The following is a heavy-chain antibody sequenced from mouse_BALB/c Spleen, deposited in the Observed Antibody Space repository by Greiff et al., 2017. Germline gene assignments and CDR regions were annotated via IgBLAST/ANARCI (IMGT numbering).Heavy chain of an antibody. CDR1: GFTFSSYW. V-gene: IGHV6-6*02. CDR2: IRLKSDNYAT. D-gene: IGHD2-2*01. CDR3: TRWLPLYAMDY. Sequence: EVKVEESGGGLVQPGGSMKLSCVASGFTFSSYWMSWVRQSPEKGLEWVAEIRLKSDNYATHYAESVKGKFTISRDDSKSRLYLQMNSLRAEDTGIYYCTRWLPLYAMDYWGQGTSVTVSS. J-gene: IGHJ4*01.